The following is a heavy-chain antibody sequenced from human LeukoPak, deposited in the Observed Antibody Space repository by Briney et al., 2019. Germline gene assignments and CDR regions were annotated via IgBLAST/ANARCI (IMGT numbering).Heavy chain of an antibody. CDR1: GGSISSSSYY. V-gene: IGHV4-39*07. CDR3: AREASGYYLRYYYYYYMDV. J-gene: IGHJ6*03. D-gene: IGHD3-22*01. CDR2: IYYSGST. Sequence: PSETLSLTCTVSGGSISSSSYYWGWIRQPPGKGLEWIGSIYYSGSTYYNPSLKSRVTISVDTSKIQFSLKLSSVTAADTAVYYCAREASGYYLRYYYYYYMDVWGKGTTVTISS.